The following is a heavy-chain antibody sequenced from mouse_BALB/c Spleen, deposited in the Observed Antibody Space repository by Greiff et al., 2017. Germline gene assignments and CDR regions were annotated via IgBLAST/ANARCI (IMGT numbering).Heavy chain of an antibody. CDR3: TREGDYYGSSYVDY. V-gene: IGHV1S81*02. Sequence: QVQLKQSGAELVKPGASVKLSCKASGYTFTSYYMYWVKQRPGQGLEWIGEINPSNGGTNFNEKFKSKATLTVDKSSSTAYMQLSSLTSEDSAVYYCTREGDYYGSSYVDYWGQGTTLTVSS. CDR2: INPSNGGT. CDR1: GYTFTSYY. J-gene: IGHJ2*01. D-gene: IGHD1-1*01.